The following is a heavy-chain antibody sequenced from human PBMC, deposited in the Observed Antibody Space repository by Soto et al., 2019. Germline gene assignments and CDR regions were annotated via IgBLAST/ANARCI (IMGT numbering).Heavy chain of an antibody. CDR1: GGSFSGYY. Sequence: SENPSLTCAVYGGSFSGYYWTWVRQPPGTGLEWIGEINHSGSTNYNPSLKSRVTISVDTSKNQFSLKLTSVTAADTAVYYCARDKITGLFDYWGQGTLVT. CDR2: INHSGST. D-gene: IGHD2-8*02. V-gene: IGHV4-34*01. J-gene: IGHJ4*02. CDR3: ARDKITGLFDY.